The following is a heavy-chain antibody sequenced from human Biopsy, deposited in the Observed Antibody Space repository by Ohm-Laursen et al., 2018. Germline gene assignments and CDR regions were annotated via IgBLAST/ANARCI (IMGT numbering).Heavy chain of an antibody. CDR1: SGSISSYY. D-gene: IGHD6-19*01. V-gene: IGHV4-59*08. CDR2: ISYSGNT. CDR3: ATTTMDTSGWYGNYFDS. J-gene: IGHJ4*02. Sequence: SDTLSLTCTVSSGSISSYYWSWIRQPPGKGLEWIGYISYSGNTNYSPSLKSRVTMSVDTSKNQFSLKVYSVTAADTAIYYCATTTMDTSGWYGNYFDSWGQGALVTVSS.